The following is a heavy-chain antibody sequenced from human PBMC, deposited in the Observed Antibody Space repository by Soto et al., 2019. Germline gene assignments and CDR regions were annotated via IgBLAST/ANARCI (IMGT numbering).Heavy chain of an antibody. J-gene: IGHJ1*01. Sequence: QVQLQESGPGLVKPSETLSLTCTVSGGSISSYYWSWIRQPPGKGLEWIGYIYYSGSTNYNPSLTSRVTIAVDTSKNQFSLKLSSVTAADTAVYYCARGYYYGSGSYLAHWGQGTLVTVSS. CDR2: IYYSGST. CDR3: ARGYYYGSGSYLAH. V-gene: IGHV4-59*01. CDR1: GGSISSYY. D-gene: IGHD3-10*01.